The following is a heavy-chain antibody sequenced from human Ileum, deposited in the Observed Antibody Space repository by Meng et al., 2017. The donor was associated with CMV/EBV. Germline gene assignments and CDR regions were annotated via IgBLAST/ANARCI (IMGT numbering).Heavy chain of an antibody. J-gene: IGHJ4*02. D-gene: IGHD1-26*01. Sequence: QVHLVQSGAEVKKPGASVKVSCKTSGYTFNGYYMYWVRQAPGQGLEWVGRIDTNTGNPTYAQGFTGRFVFSLDISVSTTYLQISSLKAEDTAVYYCARDGLSGRYFDYWGQGTLVTVSS. CDR1: GYTFNGYY. CDR3: ARDGLSGRYFDY. CDR2: IDTNTGNP. V-gene: IGHV7-4-1*02.